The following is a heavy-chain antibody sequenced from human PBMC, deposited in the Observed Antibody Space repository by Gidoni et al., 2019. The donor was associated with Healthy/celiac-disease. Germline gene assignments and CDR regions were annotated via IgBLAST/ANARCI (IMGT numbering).Heavy chain of an antibody. CDR3: ARASSETRWYCSSTSCRTSWFDP. CDR1: GGSLSSGGYY. CDR2: LYYSGST. J-gene: IGHJ5*02. D-gene: IGHD2-2*01. Sequence: QVQLQESGPGLVKPSQTLSLTCTVSGGSLSSGGYYWSWIRQHPGKGLSCIGYLYYSGSTYYNPSLKSRVTISVVTSKNQFSLKLSSVTAADTAVYYCARASSETRWYCSSTSCRTSWFDPWGQGTLVTVSS. V-gene: IGHV4-31*03.